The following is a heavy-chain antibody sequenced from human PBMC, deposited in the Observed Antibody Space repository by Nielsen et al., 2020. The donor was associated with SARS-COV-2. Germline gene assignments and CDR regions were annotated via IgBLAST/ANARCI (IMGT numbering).Heavy chain of an antibody. V-gene: IGHV1-3*01. CDR3: ARDSVTTPPSRAFDI. CDR2: INAGNGNT. D-gene: IGHD4-17*01. J-gene: IGHJ3*02. Sequence: SVQVSCKASGYTFTSYAMHWVRQAPGQRLEWMGWINAGNGNTKYSQKLQGRVTMTTDTSTSTAYMELRSLRSDDTAVYYCARDSVTTPPSRAFDIWGQGTMVTVSS. CDR1: GYTFTSYA.